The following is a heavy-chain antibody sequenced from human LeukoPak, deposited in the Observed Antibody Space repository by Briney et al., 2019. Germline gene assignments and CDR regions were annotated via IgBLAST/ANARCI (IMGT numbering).Heavy chain of an antibody. D-gene: IGHD3-16*02. Sequence: GSSVKVSCKASGGTFSSYAISWVRQAPGQGLEWMGGIIPIFGTANYAQKFQGRVTITADKSTSTAYMELSSLRSEDTAVYYWGGGHYDYVWGSYRMIDYWGQGTLVTVSS. CDR2: IIPIFGTA. J-gene: IGHJ4*02. CDR1: GGTFSSYA. CDR3: GGGHYDYVWGSYRMIDY. V-gene: IGHV1-69*06.